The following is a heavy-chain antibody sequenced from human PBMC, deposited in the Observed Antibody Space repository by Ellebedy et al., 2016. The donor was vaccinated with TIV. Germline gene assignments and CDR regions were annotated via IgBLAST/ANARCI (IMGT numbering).Heavy chain of an antibody. J-gene: IGHJ4*02. V-gene: IGHV3-15*01. CDR1: GFTFSNAY. CDR3: AFGDYGDY. Sequence: GESLKISCAASGFTFSNAYMTWVRQAPGKGLEWVGRIKSKTDGGTVDYAAPVKGRFTISRDDSKNTLYLQLNSLKTEDTAVYYCAFGDYGDYWGQGTLVTVSS. CDR2: IKSKTDGGTV. D-gene: IGHD4-17*01.